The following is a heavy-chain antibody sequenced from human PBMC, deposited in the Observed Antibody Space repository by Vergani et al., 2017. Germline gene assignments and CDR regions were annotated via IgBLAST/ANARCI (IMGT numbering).Heavy chain of an antibody. D-gene: IGHD6-13*01. CDR3: ARDRKIAAAGTGWFYP. J-gene: IGHJ5*02. Sequence: EVQLVESGGGLVKPGGSLRLSCAASGFTFSSYSMNWVRQAPGKGLEWVSSISGSSSYIYYADSVKGRFTISRDNAKNSLYLQMNSLRAEDTAVYYCARDRKIAAAGTGWFYPWGQGTLVTVSS. CDR1: GFTFSSYS. CDR2: ISGSSSYI. V-gene: IGHV3-21*01.